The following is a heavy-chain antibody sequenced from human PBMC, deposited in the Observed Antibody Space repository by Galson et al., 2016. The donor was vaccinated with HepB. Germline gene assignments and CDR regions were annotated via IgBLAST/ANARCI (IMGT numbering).Heavy chain of an antibody. J-gene: IGHJ4*02. V-gene: IGHV3-74*03. CDR3: ARDRSSGFTVFDS. Sequence: SLRLSCATSGFISSKFWMHWVRQVPGKGLLWVSLLSSDGETATYADSVKGRFTISRDNANTLYLEMNSLRVEDTAVYYCARDRSSGFTVFDSWGQGTLVTVSS. CDR2: LSSDGETA. CDR1: GFISSKFW. D-gene: IGHD6-19*01.